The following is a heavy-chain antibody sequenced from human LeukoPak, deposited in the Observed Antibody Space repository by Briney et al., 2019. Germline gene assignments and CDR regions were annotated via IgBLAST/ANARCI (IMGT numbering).Heavy chain of an antibody. CDR3: ATYEGAVAGYFDY. V-gene: IGHV4-34*01. CDR2: INHSGST. CDR1: GGSFSGYY. Sequence: PSETLSLTCAVYGGSFSGYYWSWIRQPPGKGLEWIGEINHSGSTNYNPSLKSRVTISVDTSKNQFSLKMNSVTAADTAVYYCATYEGAVAGYFDYWGQGTLVTVSS. D-gene: IGHD6-19*01. J-gene: IGHJ4*02.